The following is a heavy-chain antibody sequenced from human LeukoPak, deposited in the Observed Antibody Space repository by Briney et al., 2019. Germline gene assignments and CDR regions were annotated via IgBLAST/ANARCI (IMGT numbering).Heavy chain of an antibody. CDR2: IYYSGST. J-gene: IGHJ6*02. CDR1: GGSISSYY. V-gene: IGHV4-59*01. D-gene: IGHD6-13*01. Sequence: SETLSLTCTVSGGSISSYYWSWIRQPPGKGLEWIGYIYYSGSTNYNPSLKSRVTISVDTSKNQFSLKLSSVTAADTAVYYCAGSSWYYYYYGMDVWGQGTTVTVSS. CDR3: AGSSWYYYYYGMDV.